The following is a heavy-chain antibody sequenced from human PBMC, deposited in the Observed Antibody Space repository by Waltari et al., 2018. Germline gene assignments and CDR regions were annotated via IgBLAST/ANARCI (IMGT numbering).Heavy chain of an antibody. CDR3: AKDRAYSSSSLWFDP. Sequence: EVQLVESGGDLVQPGRSLRLSCAASGFTFDDYAMHWVRQAPGRGLEWVSGISWNSGRIGYADSVKGRLTISRDSAKNSLYLQMNSLRAEDTALYYCAKDRAYSSSSLWFDPWGQGTLVTVSS. CDR1: GFTFDDYA. V-gene: IGHV3-9*01. J-gene: IGHJ5*02. D-gene: IGHD6-6*01. CDR2: ISWNSGRI.